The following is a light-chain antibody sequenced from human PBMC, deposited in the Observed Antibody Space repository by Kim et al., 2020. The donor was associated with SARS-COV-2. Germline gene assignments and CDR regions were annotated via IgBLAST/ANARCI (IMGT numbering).Light chain of an antibody. CDR2: GAS. J-gene: IGKJ4*01. Sequence: EIVMTQSPATLSVSPGERATLSCRASHNIGSNLAWYQQKPGRAPRPLIAGASTRATDLPARFSGSGSGTDFTLTISSLQSEDSAVYFCQQYHDWSSLTFGGGTKVDIK. CDR1: HNIGSN. CDR3: QQYHDWSSLT. V-gene: IGKV3-15*01.